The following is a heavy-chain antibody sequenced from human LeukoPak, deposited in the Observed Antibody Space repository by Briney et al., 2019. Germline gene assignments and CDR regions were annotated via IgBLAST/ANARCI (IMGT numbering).Heavy chain of an antibody. CDR1: GYTFTSYY. D-gene: IGHD6-19*01. Sequence: ASVKVSCKASGYTFTSYYMHWVRQAPGQGLEWMGRINPNSGGTNYAQKFQGRVTMTRDTPISTAYMELSRLISDDTAVYYCARDGSGWSGGYWGQGTLVTVSS. J-gene: IGHJ4*02. CDR2: INPNSGGT. CDR3: ARDGSGWSGGY. V-gene: IGHV1-2*06.